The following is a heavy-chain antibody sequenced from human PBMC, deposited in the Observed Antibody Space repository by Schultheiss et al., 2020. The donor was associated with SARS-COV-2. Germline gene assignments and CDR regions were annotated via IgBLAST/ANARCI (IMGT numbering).Heavy chain of an antibody. D-gene: IGHD2-8*01. CDR3: AKAASMQEGGDRAFDI. CDR2: ISGSGGST. J-gene: IGHJ3*02. CDR1: GFTFSSYA. Sequence: GGSLRLSCAASGFTFSSYAMSWVRQAPGKGLEWVSAISGSGGSTYYADSVKGRFTISRDNSKNTLYLQMNSLRAEDTAVYYCAKAASMQEGGDRAFDIWGQGTMVTVSS. V-gene: IGHV3-23*01.